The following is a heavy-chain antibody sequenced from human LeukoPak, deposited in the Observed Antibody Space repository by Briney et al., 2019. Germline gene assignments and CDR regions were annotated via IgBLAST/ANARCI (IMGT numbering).Heavy chain of an antibody. V-gene: IGHV1-18*01. CDR1: GYTFTSYG. D-gene: IGHD2-2*01. J-gene: IGHJ4*02. Sequence: ASVKVSCKASGYTFTSYGVSWVRQAPGQGLEWMGWISAYNGNTDYAQKLQGRVTMTTDTSTSTAYMELRSLRSDGTAVYYCARDRRLVGTNFDYWGQGTLVTVSS. CDR2: ISAYNGNT. CDR3: ARDRRLVGTNFDY.